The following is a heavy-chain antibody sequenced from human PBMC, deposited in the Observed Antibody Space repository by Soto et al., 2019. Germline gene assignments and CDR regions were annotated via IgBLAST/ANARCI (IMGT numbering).Heavy chain of an antibody. CDR3: ARDRRDSRKFYYYYGMDV. J-gene: IGHJ6*02. D-gene: IGHD2-15*01. CDR2: MYHSGST. V-gene: IGHV4-38-2*02. CDR1: RHSITSGYY. Sequence: SETLTLACAVSRHSITSGYYWGWIRQPPGKGLEWIGTMYHSGSTYYNPSLKSRVTISVDTSKNQFSLKLSSVTAADTAVYYCARDRRDSRKFYYYYGMDVWGQGTTVTVSS.